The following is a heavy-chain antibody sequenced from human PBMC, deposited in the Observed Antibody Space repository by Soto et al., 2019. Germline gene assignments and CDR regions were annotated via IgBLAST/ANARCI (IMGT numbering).Heavy chain of an antibody. D-gene: IGHD6-6*01. CDR2: ISAYNGNT. J-gene: IGHJ6*03. CDR3: ARGRQLVGYFYYYMDV. CDR1: GYTFTNYG. V-gene: IGHV1-18*01. Sequence: ASVKVSCKASGYTFTNYGITWVRQAPGQGLEWMGWISAYNGNTHYTQRLQGRVTMTTDTSTSTAYMELRGLRSDDTAVYYCARGRQLVGYFYYYMDVWGKGTRVTVSS.